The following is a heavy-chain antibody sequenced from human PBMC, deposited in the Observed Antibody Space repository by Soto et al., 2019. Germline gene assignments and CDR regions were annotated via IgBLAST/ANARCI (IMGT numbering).Heavy chain of an antibody. CDR1: GFTFSDYY. D-gene: IGHD2-15*01. Sequence: EVQLVESGGGLVKPGGSLRLSCAASGFTFSDYYINWVRQAPGKGLEWVSSISSSSSDIYYADSVKGRFTVSRDNAKNSLSLQMNRLRGEDTAVYYCAREIRYCGGGSCYTVGAFDIWGQGTMVTVSS. CDR3: AREIRYCGGGSCYTVGAFDI. J-gene: IGHJ3*02. CDR2: ISSSSSDI. V-gene: IGHV3-21*01.